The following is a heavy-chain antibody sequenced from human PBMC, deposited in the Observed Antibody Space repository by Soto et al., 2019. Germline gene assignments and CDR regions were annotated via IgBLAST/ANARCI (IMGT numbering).Heavy chain of an antibody. CDR2: MSSSTRTT. D-gene: IGHD4-17*01. CDR1: GFTFSSYS. V-gene: IGHV3-48*01. CDR3: AREIPYGDYAFDI. J-gene: IGHJ3*02. Sequence: PGGSLRLSCAASGFTFSSYSINWVRQAPGKGLERVSYMSSSTRTTYYADSVKGRFTISRDNAKNSLYLQMNSLRAEDTAVYYCAREIPYGDYAFDIWGQGTMVTVSS.